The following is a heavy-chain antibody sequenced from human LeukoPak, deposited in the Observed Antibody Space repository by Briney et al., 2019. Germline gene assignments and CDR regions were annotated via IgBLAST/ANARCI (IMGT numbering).Heavy chain of an antibody. V-gene: IGHV1-69*05. J-gene: IGHJ3*02. CDR2: INPNFGTA. D-gene: IGHD3-3*01. CDR1: GGTFSSYA. CDR3: AREAGDVVVIIQNAFEI. Sequence: SVKVSCKASGGTFSSYAISWVRQAPGQGLEWMGRINPNFGTANYAQKFQGSVTITTDASTSTAYMELSRLRSDDTAVYYCAREAGDVVVIIQNAFEISGEGTMGTVSS.